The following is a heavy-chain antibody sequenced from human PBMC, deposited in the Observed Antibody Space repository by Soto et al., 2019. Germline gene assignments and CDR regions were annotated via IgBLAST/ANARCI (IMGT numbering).Heavy chain of an antibody. CDR1: GGTFSSYT. Sequence: SVKVSCKASGGTFSSYTISWVRQAPGQGLEWMGRIIPILGIANYAQKFQGRVTITADKSTSTAYMELSSLRSEDTAVYYCARAGYSSSWYGGTDNWSDPWGQGTLVTVSS. V-gene: IGHV1-69*02. D-gene: IGHD6-13*01. J-gene: IGHJ5*02. CDR2: IIPILGIA. CDR3: ARAGYSSSWYGGTDNWSDP.